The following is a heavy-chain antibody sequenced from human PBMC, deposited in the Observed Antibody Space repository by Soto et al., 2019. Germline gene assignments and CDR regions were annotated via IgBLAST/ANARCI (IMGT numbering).Heavy chain of an antibody. CDR1: GFSFSSYT. CDR3: ARDRRFTSGYYYFYGMDV. J-gene: IGHJ6*02. Sequence: GGSLRLSCAASGFSFSSYTMHWVRQAPGQGLEWVAVMSYDGSNKYYADSVKGRFTISRDNPKNTLFLQMTSLTTEDTAVYYCARDRRFTSGYYYFYGMDVWGQGTTVTVSS. V-gene: IGHV3-30-3*01. CDR2: MSYDGSNK. D-gene: IGHD3-3*01.